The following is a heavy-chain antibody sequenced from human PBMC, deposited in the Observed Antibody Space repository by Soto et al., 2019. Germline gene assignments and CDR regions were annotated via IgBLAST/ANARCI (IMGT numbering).Heavy chain of an antibody. CDR2: ISYDGSNK. D-gene: IGHD6-19*01. J-gene: IGHJ4*02. CDR3: AKDLSSGWPMGPYDY. Sequence: GGSLRLSCAASGFTFRSYGMHWVRQAPGKGLEWVAVISYDGSNKYYADSVKGRFTISRDNSKDTLYLQMNSLRAEDTAVYYCAKDLSSGWPMGPYDYWGQGTLVTVSS. V-gene: IGHV3-30*18. CDR1: GFTFRSYG.